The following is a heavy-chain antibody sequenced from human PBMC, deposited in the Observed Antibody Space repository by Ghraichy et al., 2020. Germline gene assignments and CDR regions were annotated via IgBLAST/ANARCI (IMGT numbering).Heavy chain of an antibody. CDR3: ARGPTLAAGGTWYFDL. CDR2: INHSRST. Sequence: SQTLSLTCAVNGGSFSGYYWSWIRQPPGKGLEWIGEINHSRSTDYNPSLKSRVTISVDTSKNEFSLKLSSVTAADTAVYYCARGPTLAAGGTWYFDLWGRGTLVTVSS. D-gene: IGHD6-13*01. CDR1: GGSFSGYY. V-gene: IGHV4-34*01. J-gene: IGHJ2*01.